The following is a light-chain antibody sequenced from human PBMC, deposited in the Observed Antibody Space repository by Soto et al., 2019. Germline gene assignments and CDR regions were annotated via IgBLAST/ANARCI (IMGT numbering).Light chain of an antibody. CDR2: GAS. CDR1: QGIRND. V-gene: IGKV1-6*01. CDR3: LQDYNYPLT. J-gene: IGKJ4*01. Sequence: AIEMTQSPSSLSASVGNRVTITCRASQGIRNDLGWYQQKPGKAPELLIYGASSLHSGVPSRFSGSGSGTDFTLTISSLQPEDFATYFCLQDYNYPLTFGGGTKVDIK.